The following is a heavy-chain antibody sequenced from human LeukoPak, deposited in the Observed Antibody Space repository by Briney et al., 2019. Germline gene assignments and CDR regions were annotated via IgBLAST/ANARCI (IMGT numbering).Heavy chain of an antibody. J-gene: IGHJ6*03. D-gene: IGHD3-3*01. V-gene: IGHV1-69*06. CDR3: ARVRRKSYAFWSGPPPPYYNYYMDV. Sequence: SVKVSCKASGGTFSNFAISWVRQAPGQGLEWMGRIIPIFDSSNYAQKFQHRITITADKSTATTYMELSGLRSEDTAVYYCARVRRKSYAFWSGPPPPYYNYYMDVWGKGTTVTVSS. CDR2: IIPIFDSS. CDR1: GGTFSNFA.